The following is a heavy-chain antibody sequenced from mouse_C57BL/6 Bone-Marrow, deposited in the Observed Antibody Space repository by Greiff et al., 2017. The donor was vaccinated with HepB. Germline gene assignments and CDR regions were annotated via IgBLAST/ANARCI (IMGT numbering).Heavy chain of an antibody. J-gene: IGHJ4*01. V-gene: IGHV1-55*01. CDR1: GYTFTSYW. CDR2: IYPGSGST. D-gene: IGHD2-4*01. Sequence: VKLQQPGAELVKPGASVKMSCKASGYTFTSYWITWVKQRPGQGLEWIGDIYPGSGSTNYNGKFKSKATLTVDTSSSTAYMQLSSLTSEDSAVYYCARWGLRRGYYYAMDYWGQGTSVTVSS. CDR3: ARWGLRRGYYYAMDY.